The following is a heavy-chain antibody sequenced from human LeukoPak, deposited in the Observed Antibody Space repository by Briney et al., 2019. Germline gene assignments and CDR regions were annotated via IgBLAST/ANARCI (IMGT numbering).Heavy chain of an antibody. Sequence: GDSLRLSCAVSGFTFSSYWMIWFRQAPGKGLEWVAHINQDGSVKNYVDSVKGRFTISRDNAKNLLYLQMNSLRAEDTAVYYCARATLKECSGGSCYSYYYMDVWGKGTTVTVSS. CDR2: INQDGSVK. V-gene: IGHV3-7*01. D-gene: IGHD2-15*01. CDR1: GFTFSSYW. CDR3: ARATLKECSGGSCYSYYYMDV. J-gene: IGHJ6*03.